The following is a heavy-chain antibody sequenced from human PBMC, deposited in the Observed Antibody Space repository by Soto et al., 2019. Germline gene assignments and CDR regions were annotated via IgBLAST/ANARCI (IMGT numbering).Heavy chain of an antibody. CDR1: GGSISSYY. CDR3: ARDGAAARHYYYGMDV. D-gene: IGHD6-13*01. CDR2: IYYSGST. V-gene: IGHV4-59*01. J-gene: IGHJ6*02. Sequence: SSETLSLTCTVSGGSISSYYWSWIRQPPGKGLEWIGYIYYSGSTNYNPSLKSRVTISVDTSKNQFSLKLSSVTAADTAVYYCARDGAAARHYYYGMDVWGQGTTVTVSS.